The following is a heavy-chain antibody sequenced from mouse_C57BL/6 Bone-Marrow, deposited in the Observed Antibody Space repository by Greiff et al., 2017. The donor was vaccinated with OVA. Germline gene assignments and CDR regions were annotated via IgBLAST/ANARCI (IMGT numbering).Heavy chain of an antibody. CDR2: IYPRDGST. CDR1: GYTFTSYD. CDR3: ARVYYYGSSLWYFDV. J-gene: IGHJ1*03. Sequence: VQLQQSGPELVKPGASVKLSCKASGYTFTSYDINWVKQRPGQGLAWIGWIYPRDGSTKYNEKFKGKATLTVDTSSSTAYMELHSLTSEDSAVYFCARVYYYGSSLWYFDVWGTGTTVTVSS. D-gene: IGHD1-1*01. V-gene: IGHV1-85*01.